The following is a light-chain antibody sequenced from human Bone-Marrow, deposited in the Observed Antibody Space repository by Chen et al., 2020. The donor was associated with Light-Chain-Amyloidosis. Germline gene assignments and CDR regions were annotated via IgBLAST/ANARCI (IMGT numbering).Light chain of an antibody. V-gene: IGLV3-25*03. CDR2: RDT. CDR3: QSADSSGTYEVT. Sequence: SYELTQPPSVSVSPGQTARITCSGDDLPTKYAYWYQQKPGQAPVMVIHRDTERPSGISVRFSGSSSGTTATLTISGVQAEDEADYHCQSADSSGTYEVTFGGGTKLTVL. CDR1: DLPTKY. J-gene: IGLJ2*01.